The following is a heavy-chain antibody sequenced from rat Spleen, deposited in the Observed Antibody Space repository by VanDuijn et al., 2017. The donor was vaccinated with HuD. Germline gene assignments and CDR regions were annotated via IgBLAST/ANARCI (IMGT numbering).Heavy chain of an antibody. CDR3: ARDAGILRY. CDR2: IWTGGST. Sequence: QVQVKESGPGLVQPSQTLSLTCTVSGFSLTRYHVTWVRQPPGKGLEWMGLIWTGGSTAYNSLLKSRLTISRDISKSQVFLNMNSLQTEDTATYYCARDAGILRYWGQGVMVTVSS. CDR1: GFSLTRYH. D-gene: IGHD1-6*01. J-gene: IGHJ2*01. V-gene: IGHV2-43*01.